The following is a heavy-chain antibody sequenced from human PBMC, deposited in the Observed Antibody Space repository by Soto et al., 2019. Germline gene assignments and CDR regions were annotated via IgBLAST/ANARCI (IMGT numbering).Heavy chain of an antibody. Sequence: EVQLLESGGGLVQPGGSLRLSCAASGFTFSSYAMSWVRQAPGKGLEWVSAISGSGGSTYYADSVKGRFTISRDNSKNMLYLQMNSLRAEDTAVYYCANLPTAGWQTDWYFDLWGRGTLVTVSS. CDR2: ISGSGGST. J-gene: IGHJ2*01. CDR3: ANLPTAGWQTDWYFDL. D-gene: IGHD6-19*01. V-gene: IGHV3-23*01. CDR1: GFTFSSYA.